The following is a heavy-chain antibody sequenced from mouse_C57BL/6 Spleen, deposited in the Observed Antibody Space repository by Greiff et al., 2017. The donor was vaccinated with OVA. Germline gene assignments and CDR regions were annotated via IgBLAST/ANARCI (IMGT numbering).Heavy chain of an antibody. CDR2: INPGSGGT. D-gene: IGHD3-2*02. J-gene: IGHJ2*01. CDR3: AREASSGPYFDY. V-gene: IGHV1-54*01. CDR1: GYAFTNYL. Sequence: VQLQQSGAELVRPGTSVKVSCKASGYAFTNYLIEWVKQRPGQGLEWIGVINPGSGGTNYNEKFKGKATLTADKSSSTAYMQLSSLTSEDSAVYFCAREASSGPYFDYWGQGTTLTVSS.